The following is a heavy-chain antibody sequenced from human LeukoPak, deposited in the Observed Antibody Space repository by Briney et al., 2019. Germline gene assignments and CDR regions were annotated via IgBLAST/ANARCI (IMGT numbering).Heavy chain of an antibody. D-gene: IGHD3-22*01. CDR3: ASLQNKSPYDTDAFDI. J-gene: IGHJ3*02. CDR2: IYTSGST. V-gene: IGHV4-61*09. CDR1: GGSISSGDYY. Sequence: SQTLSLTCTVSGGSISSGDYYWSWIRQPPGKGLEWIGYIYTSGSTNYNPSLKSRVTISVDTSKNQFSLKLSSVTAADTAVYYCASLQNKSPYDTDAFDIWGQGTMVTVSS.